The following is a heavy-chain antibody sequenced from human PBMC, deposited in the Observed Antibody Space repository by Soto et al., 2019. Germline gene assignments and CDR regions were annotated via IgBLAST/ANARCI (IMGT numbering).Heavy chain of an antibody. V-gene: IGHV1-3*01. CDR1: GYTFTSYA. CDR3: ARGFKGTTGTTYLYYYYYGMDV. D-gene: IGHD1-1*01. J-gene: IGHJ6*02. Sequence: ASVKVSCKASGYTFTSYAMHWVRQAPGQRLEWMGWINAGNGNTKYSQKFQGRVTITRDTSASTAYMELSSLRSDDTAVYYCARGFKGTTGTTYLYYYYYGMDVWGQGTTVTVSS. CDR2: INAGNGNT.